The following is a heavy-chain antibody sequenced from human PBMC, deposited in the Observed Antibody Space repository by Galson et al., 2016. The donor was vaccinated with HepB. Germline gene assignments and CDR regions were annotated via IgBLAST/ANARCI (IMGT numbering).Heavy chain of an antibody. Sequence: SVKVSCKASGYTFNTYEITWVRQAPGQGPEWMGWINPHTGDTDYSKKLQGRFTMTTDTSTNTASMELRSLKVDDTAIYYCARGSRAIPDSWGQGTLVAVSS. J-gene: IGHJ4*02. CDR2: INPHTGDT. CDR1: GYTFNTYE. V-gene: IGHV1-18*04. CDR3: ARGSRAIPDS.